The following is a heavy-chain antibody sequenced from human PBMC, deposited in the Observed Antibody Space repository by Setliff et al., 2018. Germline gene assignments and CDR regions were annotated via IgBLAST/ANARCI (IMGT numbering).Heavy chain of an antibody. V-gene: IGHV1-24*01. J-gene: IGHJ4*02. CDR2: FDPEDGER. CDR3: ATGGSPDCTTISCRFGDYFY. CDR1: GSTVTESS. D-gene: IGHD2-2*01. Sequence: ASVKVSCKVSGSTVTESSMHWVRQAPGKGLEWMGGFDPEDGERIYAQHFQGRLTMTEDTSTDTAYMELSSLRSEDTAVYYCATGGSPDCTTISCRFGDYFYWGQGTLVTVSS.